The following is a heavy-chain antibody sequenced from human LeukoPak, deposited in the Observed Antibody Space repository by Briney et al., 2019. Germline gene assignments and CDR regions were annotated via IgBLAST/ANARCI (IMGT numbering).Heavy chain of an antibody. CDR3: ARDLRVGELWYFDL. Sequence: SETLSLTCTVSGGSIRSGGYYWSWIRQHPGKGLEWIGYIYYSGSTYYNPSLKSRITISVDTSKNQFSLKLSSVTAADTAVYYCARDLRVGELWYFDLWGRGTLVTVSS. CDR1: GGSIRSGGYY. J-gene: IGHJ2*01. D-gene: IGHD1-26*01. V-gene: IGHV4-31*03. CDR2: IYYSGST.